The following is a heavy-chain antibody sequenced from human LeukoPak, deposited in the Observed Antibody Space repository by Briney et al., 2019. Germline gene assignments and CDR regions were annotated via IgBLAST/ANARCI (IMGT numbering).Heavy chain of an antibody. Sequence: GGSLRLACAASGFTFSDYYMSWIRQAPGKGLEWVSYTSSSSYTNYADSVKGRFTISRDNAKNSLYLQMNSLGAEDTAVYYCASLDAWNHYFDYWGQGTLVTVSS. D-gene: IGHD1-1*01. CDR1: GFTFSDYY. V-gene: IGHV3-11*03. CDR3: ASLDAWNHYFDY. J-gene: IGHJ4*02. CDR2: TSSSSYT.